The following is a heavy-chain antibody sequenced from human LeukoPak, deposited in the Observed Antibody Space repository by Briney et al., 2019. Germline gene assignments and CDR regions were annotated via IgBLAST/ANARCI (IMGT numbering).Heavy chain of an antibody. CDR2: IRGDGST. CDR3: TSGRLGTAGIFEY. D-gene: IGHD6-25*01. J-gene: IGHJ4*02. Sequence: PGGSLRLSCVASGFTFNTYAMSWVRQAPGQGLEWVSAIRGDGSTYYADSVKGRFTISRDNSKNTLFVQMNSLRADDTAVYYCTSGRLGTAGIFEYWGQGTLVTASS. CDR1: GFTFNTYA. V-gene: IGHV3-23*01.